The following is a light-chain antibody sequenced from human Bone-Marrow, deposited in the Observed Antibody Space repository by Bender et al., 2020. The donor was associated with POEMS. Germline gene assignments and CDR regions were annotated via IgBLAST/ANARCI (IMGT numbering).Light chain of an antibody. Sequence: QSVLTQPPSVSGAPGQRVSISCTGSSSNIGGGYDVNWYQQVPGAAPKLLLYGTTNRSSGVPDRFSGSKSGNSVSLAITGLQAEDEADYYCCSYAGSYSPLMFGGGTKLTVL. CDR3: CSYAGSYSPLM. CDR1: SSNIGGGYD. J-gene: IGLJ3*02. CDR2: GTT. V-gene: IGLV1-40*01.